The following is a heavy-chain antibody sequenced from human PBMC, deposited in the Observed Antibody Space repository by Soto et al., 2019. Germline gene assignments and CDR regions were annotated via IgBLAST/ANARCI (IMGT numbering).Heavy chain of an antibody. V-gene: IGHV1-69*13. J-gene: IGHJ5*02. CDR3: ARGRTAPNYYDSSGYYSTYWFDP. D-gene: IGHD3-22*01. Sequence: SVKVSCKASAGTFSSYAVSWVRQAPGQGLEWMGGIIPIFGTANYAQKFQGRVTITADESTSTAYMELSSLRSEDTAVYYCARGRTAPNYYDSSGYYSTYWFDPWGQGTLVTVSS. CDR2: IIPIFGTA. CDR1: AGTFSSYA.